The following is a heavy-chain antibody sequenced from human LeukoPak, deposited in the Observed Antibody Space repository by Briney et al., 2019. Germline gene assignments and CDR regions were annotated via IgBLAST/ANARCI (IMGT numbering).Heavy chain of an antibody. CDR3: ARSYGTKLSYYYYYMDV. CDR2: INTDGKA. Sequence: GGSLRLSCAASGFAFNNYDMHWVRQAPGEALEWVAVINTDGKAAYAASVRGRFTISRENAKNSLFLQMNSLRPEDTAMYYCARSYGTKLSYYYYYMDVWGKGTTVTVSS. J-gene: IGHJ6*03. D-gene: IGHD1-14*01. V-gene: IGHV3-13*01. CDR1: GFAFNNYD.